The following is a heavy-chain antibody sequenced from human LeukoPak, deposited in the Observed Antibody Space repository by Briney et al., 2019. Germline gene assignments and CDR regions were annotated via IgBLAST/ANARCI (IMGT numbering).Heavy chain of an antibody. CDR1: GYSISSGYF. J-gene: IGHJ5*02. Sequence: SETLSLTCGVSGYSISSGYFWVWIRQPPGKGLEWIGSVYHTGATYHNPSLRSPVTISVDTSKNQFSLELNSVTAADTAVYYCARDLGFTISANWFDPWGQGTLVTVS. V-gene: IGHV4-38-2*02. CDR2: VYHTGAT. CDR3: ARDLGFTISANWFDP. D-gene: IGHD3-3*01.